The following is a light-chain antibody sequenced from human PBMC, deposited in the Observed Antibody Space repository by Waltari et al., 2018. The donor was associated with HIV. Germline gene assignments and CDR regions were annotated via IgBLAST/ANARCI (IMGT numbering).Light chain of an antibody. CDR3: SSNTDSSTAL. CDR1: FYNNGGFTY. J-gene: IGLJ2*01. Sequence: QSALTQPASVSGSPGQSITISCTASFYNNGGFTYVSWYQQHPGKAPKVIIYEVNNRPSGVATRLSGSKSGNTASLTISGLQIEDEADYYCSSNTDSSTALFGGGTKLTVL. V-gene: IGLV2-14*01. CDR2: EVN.